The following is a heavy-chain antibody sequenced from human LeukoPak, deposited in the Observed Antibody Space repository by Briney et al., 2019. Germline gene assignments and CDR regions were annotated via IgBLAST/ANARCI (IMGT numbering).Heavy chain of an antibody. V-gene: IGHV3-7*01. CDR2: IKQDGSEK. D-gene: IGHD1-26*01. Sequence: GGSLRLSCAASGFAFSSYWMSWVRQAPGKGLEWVANIKQDGSEKYYVDSVKGRFTISRDNAKNSLYLQMNSLRAEDTAVYYCVREGGRYCFDYWGQGTLVTVSS. J-gene: IGHJ4*02. CDR1: GFAFSSYW. CDR3: VREGGRYCFDY.